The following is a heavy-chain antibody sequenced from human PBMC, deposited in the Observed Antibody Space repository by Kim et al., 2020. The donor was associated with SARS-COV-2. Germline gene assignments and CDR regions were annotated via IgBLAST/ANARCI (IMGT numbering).Heavy chain of an antibody. CDR2: IYYSGST. D-gene: IGHD3-10*01. J-gene: IGHJ2*01. CDR3: ARRGGSGSYYSRYFDI. CDR1: GGSISSSSYY. V-gene: IGHV4-39*01. Sequence: SETLSLTCTVSGGSISSSSYYWGWIRQPPGKGLEWIGSIYYSGSTYYNPSLKSRVTISVDTSKNQFSLKLSSVTAADTAVYYCARRGGSGSYYSRYFDIWGRGTLVTVSS.